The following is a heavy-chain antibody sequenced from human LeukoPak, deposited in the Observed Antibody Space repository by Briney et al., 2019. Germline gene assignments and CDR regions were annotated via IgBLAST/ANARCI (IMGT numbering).Heavy chain of an antibody. CDR2: IRYDGSNK. CDR1: GFTFSSYG. CDR3: AKDDRYYDILTGYYTPDFDY. V-gene: IGHV3-30*02. J-gene: IGHJ4*02. Sequence: GGSLRLSCAASGFTFSSYGMHWVRQAPGKGLEWVAFIRYDGSNKYYADSVKGRFTISRDNSKNTLYLQMNSPRAEDTAVYYCAKDDRYYDILTGYYTPDFDYWGQGTLVTVSS. D-gene: IGHD3-9*01.